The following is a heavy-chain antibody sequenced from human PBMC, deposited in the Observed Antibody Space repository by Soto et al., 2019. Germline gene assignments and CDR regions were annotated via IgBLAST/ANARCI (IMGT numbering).Heavy chain of an antibody. J-gene: IGHJ6*01. V-gene: IGHV1-58*01. Sequence: SLKVSCKASGFTFTSSAVQWVRQALGQRLEWIGWIVVGSGNTNYAQKFQERVTITRDMSTSTAYMELSSLRSEDKAVYYCAVDPDYDFWSGYYTFYGMDVWGQGATVTVSS. D-gene: IGHD3-3*01. CDR2: IVVGSGNT. CDR1: GFTFTSSA. CDR3: AVDPDYDFWSGYYTFYGMDV.